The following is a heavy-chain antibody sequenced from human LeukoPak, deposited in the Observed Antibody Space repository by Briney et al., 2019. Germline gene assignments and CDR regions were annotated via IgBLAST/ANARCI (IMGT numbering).Heavy chain of an antibody. CDR3: ARLDAAAERGEYYFDY. CDR1: GGSFSGYY. V-gene: IGHV4-34*01. D-gene: IGHD6-13*01. CDR2: INHSGST. J-gene: IGHJ4*02. Sequence: SETLSLTCAVYGGSFSGYYWSWIRQPPGKGLEWIGEINHSGSTNYNPTLKSRVTISVDTSKNQFSLKLSSVTAADTAVYYCARLDAAAERGEYYFDYWGQGTLVTVSS.